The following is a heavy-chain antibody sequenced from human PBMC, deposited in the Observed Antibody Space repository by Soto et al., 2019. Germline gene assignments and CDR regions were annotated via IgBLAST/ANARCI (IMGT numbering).Heavy chain of an antibody. CDR2: ISFDGSNK. CDR1: GFTFRSHS. J-gene: IGHJ4*02. D-gene: IGHD1-26*01. Sequence: QVHLVESGGGVVQPGRSLRLSCSVSGFTFRSHSMHWVRQAPGKGLEWLAVISFDGSNKYYADSVKGRFTVSRDNSKNTLYLQMNSLRDEDTALYYCARCGFEWGLRSLDYWGQGTLVTVSS. V-gene: IGHV3-30*04. CDR3: ARCGFEWGLRSLDY.